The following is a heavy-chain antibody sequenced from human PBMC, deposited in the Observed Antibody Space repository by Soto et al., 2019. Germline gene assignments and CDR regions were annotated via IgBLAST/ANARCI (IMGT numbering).Heavy chain of an antibody. J-gene: IGHJ6*02. D-gene: IGHD2-15*01. CDR3: ARRVVAATRSKYYYYGMDV. V-gene: IGHV4-39*01. CDR2: IYYSGST. CDR1: GGSISSSSYY. Sequence: SETLSLTCTVSGGSISSSSYYWGWIRQPPGKGLEWIGSIYYSGSTYCNPSLKSRVTISVDTSKNQFSLKLSSVTAADTAVYYCARRVVAATRSKYYYYGMDVWGQGTTVTVSS.